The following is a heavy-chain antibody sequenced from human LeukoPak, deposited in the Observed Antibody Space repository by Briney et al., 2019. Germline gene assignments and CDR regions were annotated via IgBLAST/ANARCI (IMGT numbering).Heavy chain of an antibody. D-gene: IGHD4-17*01. V-gene: IGHV3-73*01. CDR3: TRHSERAYYGDYVPSFDY. Sequence: GGSLRLSCAASGFTFSGSAMHWVRQASGKGLEWVGRIRSKANSYATAYAASVKGRLTISRDDSKNTAYLQMNSLKTEDTAVYYCTRHSERAYYGDYVPSFDYWGQGTLVTVSS. J-gene: IGHJ4*02. CDR1: GFTFSGSA. CDR2: IRSKANSYAT.